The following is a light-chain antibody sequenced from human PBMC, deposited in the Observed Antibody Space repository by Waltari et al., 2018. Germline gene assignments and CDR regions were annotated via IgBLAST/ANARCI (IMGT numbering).Light chain of an antibody. CDR3: YSTDSSSFPL. J-gene: IGLJ3*02. Sequence: SHELTQPPSVSVSPGPTARITCSGDALPTKYIYWYQQKSGQAPVMLIYEDNKRPSGIPERFSGSSSGTLATLTVSGAVVEDEGDYYCYSTDSSSFPLFGGGTRLTVL. CDR1: ALPTKY. CDR2: EDN. V-gene: IGLV3-10*01.